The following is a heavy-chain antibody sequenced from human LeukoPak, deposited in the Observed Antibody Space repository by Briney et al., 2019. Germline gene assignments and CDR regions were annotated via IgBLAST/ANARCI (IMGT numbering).Heavy chain of an antibody. D-gene: IGHD5-18*01. V-gene: IGHV3-21*01. Sequence: GGSLRLSCAASGFIFSSYVMSWVRQAPGKGLEWVSSISSSSSYIYYADSVKGRFTISRDNAKNSLYLQMNSLRAEDTAVYYCATAGPELWFYYYYGMDVWGQGTTVTVSS. CDR1: GFIFSSYV. CDR3: ATAGPELWFYYYYGMDV. J-gene: IGHJ6*02. CDR2: ISSSSSYI.